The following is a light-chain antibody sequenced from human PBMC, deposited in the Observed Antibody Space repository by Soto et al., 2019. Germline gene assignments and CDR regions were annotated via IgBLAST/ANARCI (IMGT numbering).Light chain of an antibody. CDR1: SSDVGGFNY. J-gene: IGLJ2*01. V-gene: IGLV2-14*01. CDR2: DVS. Sequence: QSVLTQPASVSGSPGQSITISCTGTSSDVGGFNYVSWYQQHPGKAPKLMIYDVSNRPSGVSTCFSGSKSGNTASLTISGLQAEDEADYYCSSYTSISTVVFGGGTKLTVL. CDR3: SSYTSISTVV.